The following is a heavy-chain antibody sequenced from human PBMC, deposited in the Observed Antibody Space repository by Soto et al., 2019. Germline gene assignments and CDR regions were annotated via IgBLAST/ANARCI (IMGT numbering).Heavy chain of an antibody. V-gene: IGHV3-23*01. CDR3: AKHRGFVAGPFDS. Sequence: EVQLLESGGGLAQPGGSLRLSCAVSGITFTNYAMGWVRQAPGEGLEWVSGISGNVGSTTHYADSVKGRFTISRDNSKNLPFLQMNSLRAEDTAVYYCAKHRGFVAGPFDSWGQGTLVIVSS. J-gene: IGHJ4*02. CDR1: GITFTNYA. D-gene: IGHD6-19*01. CDR2: ISGNVGSTT.